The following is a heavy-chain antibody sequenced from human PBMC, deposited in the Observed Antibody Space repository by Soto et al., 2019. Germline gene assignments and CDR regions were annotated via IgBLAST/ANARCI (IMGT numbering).Heavy chain of an antibody. D-gene: IGHD3-3*01. V-gene: IGHV4-59*01. CDR1: GGSISSYY. CDR3: ATHMYYDFWSGYSQESYYYYYYMDV. Sequence: SETLSLTCTVSGGSISSYYWSWIRQPPGKGLEWIGYIYYSGSTNYNPSHKSRVTISVDTSKNQCSLKLSSVTAADTAVYYCATHMYYDFWSGYSQESYYYYYYMDVWGKGTTVTVSS. J-gene: IGHJ6*03. CDR2: IYYSGST.